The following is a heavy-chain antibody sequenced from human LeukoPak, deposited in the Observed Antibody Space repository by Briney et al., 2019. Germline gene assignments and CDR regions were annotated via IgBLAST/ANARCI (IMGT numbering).Heavy chain of an antibody. D-gene: IGHD3-22*01. J-gene: IGHJ1*01. V-gene: IGHV3-23*01. CDR2: ITTNGGRT. CDR1: ALIRGHYG. CDR3: AIMHGYYDGTGYWVQ. Sequence: GGSLRISCAAPALIRGHYGMYWVRQAPEMGFACVSFITTNGGRTSYADSVEGRFTISRDNPRNTLYMQMNSLRDEDTAVYYCAIMHGYYDGTGYWVQWGQGTLVTVSS.